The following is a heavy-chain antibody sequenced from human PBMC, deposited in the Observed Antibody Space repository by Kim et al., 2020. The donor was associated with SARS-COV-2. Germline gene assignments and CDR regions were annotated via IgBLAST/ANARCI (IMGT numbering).Heavy chain of an antibody. CDR1: GFIFSDFG. CDR3: ARYHNRVVAIDL. CDR2: ISHHGGH. V-gene: IGHV3-30*03. D-gene: IGHD3-22*01. Sequence: GGSLRLSCVGSGFIFSDFGIHWVRQPPGKGLEWVAFISHHGGHSYAASVKGRFTISTDNSTTVYLQLNSLGAEDTATYYCARYHNRVVAIDLWGQGTRVT. J-gene: IGHJ5*02.